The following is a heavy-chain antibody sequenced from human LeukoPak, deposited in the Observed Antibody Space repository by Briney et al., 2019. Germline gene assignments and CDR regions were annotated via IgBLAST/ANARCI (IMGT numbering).Heavy chain of an antibody. D-gene: IGHD3-3*01. V-gene: IGHV4-59*01. CDR2: IYYSGST. J-gene: IGHJ3*02. Sequence: SETLSLTCTVSGGSLSSYYWSWIRQPPGKGLEWIGYIYYSGSTNYNPSLKSRVTILVDTSKNQFSLKLSSVTAADTAVYYCARVRFLEWLPDAFDIWGQGTMVTVSS. CDR3: ARVRFLEWLPDAFDI. CDR1: GGSLSSYY.